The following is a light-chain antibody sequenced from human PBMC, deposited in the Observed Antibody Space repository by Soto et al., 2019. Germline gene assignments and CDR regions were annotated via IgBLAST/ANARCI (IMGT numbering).Light chain of an antibody. CDR3: HQCGNTPPFT. J-gene: IGKJ3*01. Sequence: EIVLTQSPGTLSLSPGERATLSCWASESVSSSYLAWYQQKPDQAPRLLIHSTSTRAPDIPDRFSGSGSGTHFTLTISRLEPEDCAVYYCHQCGNTPPFTFGPGTRVDIK. CDR1: ESVSSSY. CDR2: STS. V-gene: IGKV3-20*01.